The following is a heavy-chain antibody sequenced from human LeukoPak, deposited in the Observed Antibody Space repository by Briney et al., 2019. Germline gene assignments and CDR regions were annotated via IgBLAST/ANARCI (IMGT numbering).Heavy chain of an antibody. CDR1: GGSISSSNW. CDR3: ARGYYDSSGYYYYYYYYGMDV. D-gene: IGHD3-22*01. CDR2: IYHSGST. J-gene: IGHJ6*02. Sequence: SETLSLTCAVSGGSISSSNWWSWVRQPPGQGLEWIGEIYHSGSTNYNPSLKSRVTISVDKSKNQFSLKLSSVTAADTAVYYCARGYYDSSGYYYYYYYYGMDVWGQGTTVTVSS. V-gene: IGHV4-4*02.